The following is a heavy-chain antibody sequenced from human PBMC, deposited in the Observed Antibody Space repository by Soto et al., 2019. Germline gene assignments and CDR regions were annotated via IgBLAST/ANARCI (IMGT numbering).Heavy chain of an antibody. J-gene: IGHJ4*02. V-gene: IGHV4-39*01. CDR2: IYYSGST. CDR1: GGSISSSSYY. Sequence: SETLSLTCTVSGGSISSSSYYWGWIRQPPGKGLEWIGSIYYSGSTYYNPSLKSRVTISVDTSKNQFSLKLSSVTAADTAVYYCARQAAAGFLYFDYWGQGTLVTSPQ. CDR3: ARQAAAGFLYFDY. D-gene: IGHD6-13*01.